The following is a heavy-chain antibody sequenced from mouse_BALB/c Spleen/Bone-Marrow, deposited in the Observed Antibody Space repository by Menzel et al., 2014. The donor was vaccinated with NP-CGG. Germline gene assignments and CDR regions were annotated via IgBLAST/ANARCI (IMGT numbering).Heavy chain of an antibody. Sequence: EVHLVESGGDLVKPGGSLKLSCVASGFTFSSYGMSWVRQTPDKRLEWVATISRGGSPTYYPASVKGRFTISRDNAKSTLYLQMSSLNSEDTAMYYCTRRPLQANSYFDCWGQGTTLTVSS. CDR1: GFTFSSYG. J-gene: IGHJ2*01. D-gene: IGHD3-2*02. V-gene: IGHV5-6*01. CDR3: TRRPLQANSYFDC. CDR2: ISRGGSPT.